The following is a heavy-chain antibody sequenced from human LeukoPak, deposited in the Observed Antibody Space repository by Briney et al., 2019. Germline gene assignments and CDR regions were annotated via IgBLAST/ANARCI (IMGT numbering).Heavy chain of an antibody. V-gene: IGHV3-30*02. J-gene: IGHJ4*02. CDR2: IRYDGSNK. Sequence: PGGSLRLSCAASGFTFSSYGMHWVRQAPGKGLEWVAFIRYDGSNKYYADSVKGRFTISRDNSKNTLYLQMNSLRADDTAVYYCAKKSPIFGVVIPLFDYWGQGILVTVSS. CDR1: GFTFSSYG. CDR3: AKKSPIFGVVIPLFDY. D-gene: IGHD3-3*01.